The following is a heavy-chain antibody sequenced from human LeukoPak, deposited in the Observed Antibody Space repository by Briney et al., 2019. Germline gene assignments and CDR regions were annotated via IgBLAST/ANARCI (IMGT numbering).Heavy chain of an antibody. CDR1: GFTFSRYT. CDR2: IRSKANSYAT. V-gene: IGHV3-73*01. D-gene: IGHD6-6*01. CDR3: TSVAAYYFDY. Sequence: GRSLRLSCAASGFTFSRYTMHWVRQASGKGLEWVGRIRSKANSYATAYAASVKGRFTTSRDDSKNTAYLQMNSLKTEDTAVYYCTSVAAYYFDYWGQGTLVTVSS. J-gene: IGHJ4*02.